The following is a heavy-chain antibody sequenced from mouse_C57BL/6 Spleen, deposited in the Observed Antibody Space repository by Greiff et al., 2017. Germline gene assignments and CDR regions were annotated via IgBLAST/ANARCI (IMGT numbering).Heavy chain of an antibody. CDR3: ATPAYYYGSRDAMDY. CDR1: GFSLTSYG. D-gene: IGHD1-1*01. Sequence: VQRVESGPGLVQPSQSLSITCTVSGFSLTSYGVHWVRQSPGKGLEWLGVIWRGGSTDYNAAFMSRLSITKDNSKSQVFFKMNSLQADDTAIYYCATPAYYYGSRDAMDYWGQGTSVTVSS. J-gene: IGHJ4*01. CDR2: IWRGGST. V-gene: IGHV2-5*01.